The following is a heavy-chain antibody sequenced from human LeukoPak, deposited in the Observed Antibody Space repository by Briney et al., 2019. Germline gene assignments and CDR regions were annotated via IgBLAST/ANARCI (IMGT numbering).Heavy chain of an antibody. CDR3: ASMVRGVIRGYYMDA. CDR2: IIPIFGPA. D-gene: IGHD3-10*01. V-gene: IGHV1-69*06. Sequence: SVKVSCTASGGTFSSYAISRVRQAPGQGLEWVGGIIPIFGPANYAQKFQGRVTISADKSTSTAYMELSSLRSEATPVYYCASMVRGVIRGYYMDAWGKGTTVTVSS. CDR1: GGTFSSYA. J-gene: IGHJ6*03.